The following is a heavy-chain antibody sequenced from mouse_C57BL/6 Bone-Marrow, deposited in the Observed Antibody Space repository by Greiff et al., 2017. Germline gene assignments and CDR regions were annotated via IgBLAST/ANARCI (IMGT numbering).Heavy chain of an antibody. CDR3: ARGDYYGSSYWFAY. Sequence: QVQLQQSGAELARPGASVKLSCKASGYTFTSYGISWVKQRTGQGLEWIGEIYPRSGNTYYNEKFKGKATLTADKSSSQAYMELRSLTSEDSAVYFCARGDYYGSSYWFAYWGQGTLVTVSA. D-gene: IGHD1-1*01. J-gene: IGHJ3*01. CDR2: IYPRSGNT. CDR1: GYTFTSYG. V-gene: IGHV1-81*01.